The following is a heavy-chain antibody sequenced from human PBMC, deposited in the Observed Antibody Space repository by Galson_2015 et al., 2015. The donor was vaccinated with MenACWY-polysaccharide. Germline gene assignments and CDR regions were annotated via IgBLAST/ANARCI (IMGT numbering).Heavy chain of an antibody. CDR2: IYSGGST. CDR1: AFTVSSNH. Sequence: SLRLSCAASAFTVSSNHMSWVRQAPGKGLEWVSVIYSGGSTYYADSVKGRFTISRDNSKNTLYLQMNSLRAEDTALYYCARGGKYYYDSSGYLNWFDPWGQGTLVTVSS. D-gene: IGHD3-22*01. CDR3: ARGGKYYYDSSGYLNWFDP. V-gene: IGHV3-66*01. J-gene: IGHJ5*02.